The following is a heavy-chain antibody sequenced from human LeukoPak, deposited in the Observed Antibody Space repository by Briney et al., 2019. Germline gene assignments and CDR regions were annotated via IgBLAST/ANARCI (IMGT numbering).Heavy chain of an antibody. J-gene: IGHJ4*02. CDR1: GFTFNKYW. D-gene: IGHD6-13*01. CDR3: ARGFEGPAAGGFDF. CDR2: IKQDGSEK. V-gene: IGHV3-7*01. Sequence: GGSLRLSCAASGFTFNKYWMTWVRQAPGKGLEWVANIKQDGSEKYYGDSVKGRLTISRDNAKNSVFLQMTSLRAEDTAIYYCARGFEGPAAGGFDFWGQGTLVTVSS.